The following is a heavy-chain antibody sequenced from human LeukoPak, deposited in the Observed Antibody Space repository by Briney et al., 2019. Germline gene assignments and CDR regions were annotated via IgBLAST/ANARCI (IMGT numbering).Heavy chain of an antibody. Sequence: PGRSLRLSCAASGFTFSSYAMHWVRQAPGKGLEWVAVISYDGSNKYYADSVKGRFTISRDNSKNTLYLQMNSLRAEDTAVYYCARVDPLVVTAISLFFDYWGQGTLVTVSS. CDR3: ARVDPLVVTAISLFFDY. CDR2: ISYDGSNK. V-gene: IGHV3-30-3*01. CDR1: GFTFSSYA. D-gene: IGHD2-21*02. J-gene: IGHJ4*02.